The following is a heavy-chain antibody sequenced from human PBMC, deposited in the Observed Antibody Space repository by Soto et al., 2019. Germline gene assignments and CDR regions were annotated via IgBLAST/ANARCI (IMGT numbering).Heavy chain of an antibody. Sequence: PSETLSLTCVVSGGSIRSTNWWVWVRQTPGKGLEWIGEVYHNGTSNYNPSLKGRATISVDRSKDQVSLRLNSVIDADTAVYYCARDLDRYCSVTSCHAMDVWGQGTPVTVSS. CDR3: ARDLDRYCSVTSCHAMDV. V-gene: IGHV4-4*02. CDR1: GGSIRSTNW. CDR2: VYHNGTS. J-gene: IGHJ6*02. D-gene: IGHD2-15*01.